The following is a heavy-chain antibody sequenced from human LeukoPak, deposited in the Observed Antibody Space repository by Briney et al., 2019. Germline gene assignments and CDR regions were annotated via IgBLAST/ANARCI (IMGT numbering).Heavy chain of an antibody. CDR3: ARDLGVEGATIGLDY. CDR1: GFTFSSYA. CDR2: ISYDVSNK. D-gene: IGHD1-26*01. J-gene: IGHJ4*02. V-gene: IGHV3-30-3*01. Sequence: GGCLRLSCAASGFTFSSYAMHWGRQAPGKGLGWVAVISYDVSNKYYADSVKGRFTISRDNSKNTLYLQMNSLRAEDTAVYYCARDLGVEGATIGLDYWGQGTLVTVSS.